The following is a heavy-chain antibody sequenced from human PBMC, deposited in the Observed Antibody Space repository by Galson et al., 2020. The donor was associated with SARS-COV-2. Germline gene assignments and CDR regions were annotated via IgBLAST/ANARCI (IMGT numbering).Heavy chain of an antibody. D-gene: IGHD3-3*01. Sequence: KIGESLKISCKGSGYTFTTYWIGWVRQMPGKGLEWMGTIYPSDPDIRYSQSFQGQVTISADKSINTAYLQWRGLKASDTAIYYCARFHDFWTWMDYWGQGTLVTVSS. CDR3: ARFHDFWTWMDY. CDR2: IYPSDPDI. V-gene: IGHV5-51*01. CDR1: GYTFTTYW. J-gene: IGHJ4*02.